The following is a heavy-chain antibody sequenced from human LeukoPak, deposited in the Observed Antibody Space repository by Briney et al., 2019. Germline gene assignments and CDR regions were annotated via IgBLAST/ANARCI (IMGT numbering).Heavy chain of an antibody. V-gene: IGHV3-72*01. CDR1: GFTFSDHY. J-gene: IGHJ4*02. Sequence: PGGSLRLSCAVSGFTFSDHYMDWVRQAPGEGLEWVGRSRNKAHSYSTDFAASVRGRASLSRDDSRNALYLQMNSLRTDDTAVYYCVAMLRGVGYWGQGTLVTVSS. D-gene: IGHD3-10*01. CDR2: SRNKAHSYST. CDR3: VAMLRGVGY.